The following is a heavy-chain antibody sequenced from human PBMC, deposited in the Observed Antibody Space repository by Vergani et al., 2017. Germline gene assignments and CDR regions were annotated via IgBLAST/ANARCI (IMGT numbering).Heavy chain of an antibody. CDR1: GYSFTSYW. CDR2: IYPGDSDT. Sequence: EVQLVQSGAEVKKPGESLKISCKGSGYSFTSYWIGWVRQMPGKGLGWMGIIYPGDSDTRYSPSFQGQVTISADKSISTAYLQWSSLKASDTAMYYCARQAEDNFWSGYPGYWGQGTLVTVSS. D-gene: IGHD3-3*01. V-gene: IGHV5-51*01. CDR3: ARQAEDNFWSGYPGY. J-gene: IGHJ4*02.